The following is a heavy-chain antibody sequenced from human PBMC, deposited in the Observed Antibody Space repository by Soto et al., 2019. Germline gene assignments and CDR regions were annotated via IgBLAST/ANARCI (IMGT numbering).Heavy chain of an antibody. CDR3: ARHGRYSGYDHGRFDY. D-gene: IGHD5-12*01. J-gene: IGHJ4*02. V-gene: IGHV4-39*01. Sequence: SETLSLSCTLSGGSIGISSYYWGWIRQPPGKGLEWIGSIYYSGSTYYNPSLKSRVTISVDTSKNQFSLKLSSVTAADTAVYYCARHGRYSGYDHGRFDYWGQGTLVT. CDR1: GGSIGISSYY. CDR2: IYYSGST.